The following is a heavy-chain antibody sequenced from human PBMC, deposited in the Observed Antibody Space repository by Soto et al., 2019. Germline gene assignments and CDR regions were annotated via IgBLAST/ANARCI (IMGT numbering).Heavy chain of an antibody. Sequence: GGSLRLSCAASGFTFSSYSMNWVRQAPGKGLEWVSSISSSSSYIYYANSVKGRFTISRDNAKNSLYLQMNSLRAEDTAVYYCAIEGGTYCGGDCYWYCDLWGRGTLVTVSS. CDR3: AIEGGTYCGGDCYWYCDL. D-gene: IGHD2-21*02. V-gene: IGHV3-21*01. CDR1: GFTFSSYS. J-gene: IGHJ2*01. CDR2: ISSSSSYI.